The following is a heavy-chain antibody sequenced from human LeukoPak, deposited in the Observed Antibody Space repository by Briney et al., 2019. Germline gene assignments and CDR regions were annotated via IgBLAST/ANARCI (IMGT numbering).Heavy chain of an antibody. CDR1: GGSFSNYY. D-gene: IGHD3/OR15-3a*01. J-gene: IGHJ3*02. V-gene: IGHV4-34*01. Sequence: PSETLSLTCAVYGGSFSNYYWSWIRHPPGKGLEWIGEINHSGGTNYNPSLKSRVIISIDSSKNQFSLKLSSVTAADTALYYCARGLEYDFWSGNYSDAFDIWDQGTMVTVCS. CDR3: ARGLEYDFWSGNYSDAFDI. CDR2: INHSGGT.